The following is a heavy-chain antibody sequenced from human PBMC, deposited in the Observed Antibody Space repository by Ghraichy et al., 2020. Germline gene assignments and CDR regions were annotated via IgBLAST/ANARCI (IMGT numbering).Heavy chain of an antibody. CDR2: ISYDGSVK. D-gene: IGHD3-16*02. CDR3: ARDLSPHYSCDS. CDR1: GFSFRTYA. V-gene: IGHV3-30*03. J-gene: IGHJ4*02. Sequence: GGSLRLSCAASGFSFRTYAMHWVRQAPGKGLEWVAFISYDGSVKYYADSVKGRFTISRDNSKNTVYLQMNSLRAEDTGVFYCARDLSPHYSCDSWGQGTLVTVSS.